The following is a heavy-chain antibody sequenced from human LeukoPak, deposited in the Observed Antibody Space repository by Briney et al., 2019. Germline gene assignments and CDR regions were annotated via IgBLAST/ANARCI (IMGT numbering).Heavy chain of an antibody. V-gene: IGHV3-7*01. CDR3: ARMESWELPVSATKYYYGMDV. CDR1: GFTFSSYW. D-gene: IGHD1-26*01. J-gene: IGHJ6*02. Sequence: RSGGSLRLSCAASGFTFSSYWMSWVRQAPGKGLEWVANIKQDGSEKYYVDSVKGRFTISRDNAKNSLYLQMNSLRAEDTAVYYCARMESWELPVSATKYYYGMDVWGQGTTVTVSS. CDR2: IKQDGSEK.